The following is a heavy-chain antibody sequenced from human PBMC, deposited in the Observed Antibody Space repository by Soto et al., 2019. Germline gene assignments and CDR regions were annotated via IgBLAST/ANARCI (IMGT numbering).Heavy chain of an antibody. CDR3: ARASGSSSPDYYYYYYMDV. J-gene: IGHJ6*03. Sequence: GGSLRLSCAASGFTVSSNYMSWVRQAPGKGLEWVSVIYSGGSTYYADSVKGRFTISRHNSKNTLYLQMNSLRAENTAAYYCARASGSSSPDYYYYYYMDVWGKGTTVTVSS. D-gene: IGHD6-13*01. CDR1: GFTVSSNY. CDR2: IYSGGST. V-gene: IGHV3-53*04.